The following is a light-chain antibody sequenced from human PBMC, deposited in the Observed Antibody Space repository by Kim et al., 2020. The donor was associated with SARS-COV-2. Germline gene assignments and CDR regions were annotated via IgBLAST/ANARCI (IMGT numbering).Light chain of an antibody. CDR3: QQYYITPLT. Sequence: SPGERATLSCRASQSVTNRKLAWFQQKPGRAPRLLIFGASSRATDIPEKFSGSGSGTDFTLTISGLEPEDSAVYYCQQYYITPLTFGGGTKVDIK. CDR1: QSVTNRK. CDR2: GAS. V-gene: IGKV3-20*01. J-gene: IGKJ4*01.